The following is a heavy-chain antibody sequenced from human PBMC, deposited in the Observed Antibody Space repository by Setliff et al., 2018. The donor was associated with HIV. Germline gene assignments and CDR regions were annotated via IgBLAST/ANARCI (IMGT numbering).Heavy chain of an antibody. V-gene: IGHV4-61*02. CDR3: ARGGSGSPFDY. CDR2: IYTSGST. D-gene: IGHD1-26*01. Sequence: SETLSLTCAVSGYSISSGYYWSWIRQPAGKGLEWIGRIYTSGSTNYNPSLKSRVTISVDTSKNQFSLKLSSVTAADTAVYYCARGGSGSPFDYWGQGTLVTVS. CDR1: GYSISSGYY. J-gene: IGHJ4*02.